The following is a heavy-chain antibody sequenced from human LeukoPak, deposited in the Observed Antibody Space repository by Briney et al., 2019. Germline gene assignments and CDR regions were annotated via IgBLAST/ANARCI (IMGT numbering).Heavy chain of an antibody. J-gene: IGHJ5*02. D-gene: IGHD3-9*01. Sequence: SETLSLTCTVSGGSISSYYWSWIRQPPGKGLEWIGYIYTSGSTNYNPSLKNRVTMSVDTSKNQFSLKLSSVTAADTAVYYCARGLDILTGYYSDNWFDPWGQGTLVTVSS. CDR3: ARGLDILTGYYSDNWFDP. V-gene: IGHV4-4*08. CDR1: GGSISSYY. CDR2: IYTSGST.